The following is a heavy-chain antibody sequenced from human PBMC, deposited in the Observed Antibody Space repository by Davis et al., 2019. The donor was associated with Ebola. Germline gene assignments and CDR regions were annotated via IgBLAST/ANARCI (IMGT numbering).Heavy chain of an antibody. CDR3: ARGKLWFDY. CDR2: IYYSGST. Sequence: MPSETLSLTCTVPGGSISSYYWSWIRQPPGKGLEWIGYIYYSGSTNYNPSPKSRVTISVDTSKNQFSLKLSSVTAADTAVYYCARGKLWFDYWGQGTLVTVSS. J-gene: IGHJ4*02. CDR1: GGSISSYY. D-gene: IGHD3-16*01. V-gene: IGHV4-59*01.